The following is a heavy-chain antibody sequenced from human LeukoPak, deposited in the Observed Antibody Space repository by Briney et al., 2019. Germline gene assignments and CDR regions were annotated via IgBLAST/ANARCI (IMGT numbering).Heavy chain of an antibody. V-gene: IGHV4-34*01. CDR3: AAISGGSSWYRRDY. CDR2: INQSGSS. J-gene: IGHJ4*02. CDR1: GGSFSGYY. Sequence: SETLSLTCAVYGGSFSGYYWSWIRQPPGKGLEWIGEINQSGSSNYNPSLKSRVTISVDTSKNQVSLKLNSVSAADTAVYYCAAISGGSSWYRRDYWGQGTLVTVSS. D-gene: IGHD6-13*01.